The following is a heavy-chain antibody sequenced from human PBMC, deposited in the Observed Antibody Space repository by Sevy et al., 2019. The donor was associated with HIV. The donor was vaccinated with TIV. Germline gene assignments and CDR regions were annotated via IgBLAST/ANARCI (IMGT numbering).Heavy chain of an antibody. V-gene: IGHV3-11*06. CDR2: ISFRSNYT. J-gene: IGHJ4*02. CDR1: GFTFSDYY. D-gene: IGHD1-26*01. Sequence: GGSLRLSCSASGFTFSDYYMNWIRQAPGKGLEWISYISFRSNYTMYADSVTGRFTISRDNAKNSLYLEMNSLRDEDTVVYDWARGLVGANLGTDYWGQGSLVTVSS. CDR3: ARGLVGANLGTDY.